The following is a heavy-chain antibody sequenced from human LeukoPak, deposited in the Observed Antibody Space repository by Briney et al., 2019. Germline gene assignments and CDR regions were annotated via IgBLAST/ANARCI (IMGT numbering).Heavy chain of an antibody. CDR3: ARVVVGGTAGLLF. D-gene: IGHD1-26*01. J-gene: IGHJ4*02. CDR1: GGTFSSYA. V-gene: IGHV1-8*03. Sequence: ASVKVSCKASGGTFSSYAISWVRQAPGQGLEWMGWMNPNSGNTGYAQKFQGRVTITRNTSISTVYMELSSLRSEDTAVYYCARVVVGGTAGLLFWGQGTLVTVSS. CDR2: MNPNSGNT.